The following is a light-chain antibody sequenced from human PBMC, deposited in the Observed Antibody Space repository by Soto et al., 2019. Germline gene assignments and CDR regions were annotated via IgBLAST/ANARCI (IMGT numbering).Light chain of an antibody. CDR1: QSISTY. CDR3: QQSYSTPWA. J-gene: IGKJ1*01. Sequence: DIQMTQSPSSLSASVGDTVTITCRASQSISTYLNWYQHKPGKAPKLLIYAASSLQSGVPSRFSGSGVGTDFTLTISSLQPEDFAAYYCQQSYSTPWAFGQGTKVDI. V-gene: IGKV1-39*01. CDR2: AAS.